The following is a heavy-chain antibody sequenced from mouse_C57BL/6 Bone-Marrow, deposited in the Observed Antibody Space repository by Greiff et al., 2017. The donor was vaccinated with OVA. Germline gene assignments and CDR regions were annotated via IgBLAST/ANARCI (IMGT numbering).Heavy chain of an antibody. J-gene: IGHJ4*01. CDR2: VYPYNGGT. Sequence: DVKLQESGPVLVKPGPSVKISCKASGFTFTDYYMHWVKQSHGKSLEWIGLVYPYNGGTSYNQKFKGKATLTVDTSSSTAYMELNSLTSEDSAVYYCAAEYSNGYAMDYWGQGTSVTVSS. V-gene: IGHV1-36*01. D-gene: IGHD2-5*01. CDR1: GFTFTDYY. CDR3: AAEYSNGYAMDY.